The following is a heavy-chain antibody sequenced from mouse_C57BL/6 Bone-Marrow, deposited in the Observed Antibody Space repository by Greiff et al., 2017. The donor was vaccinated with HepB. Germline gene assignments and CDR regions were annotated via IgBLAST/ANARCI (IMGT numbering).Heavy chain of an antibody. D-gene: IGHD4-1*01. CDR1: GFSFNTYA. CDR3: VRHSGAFDY. Sequence: EVKLVESGGGLVQPKGSLKLSCAASGFSFNTYAMNWVRQAPGKGLEWVARIRSKSNNYATYYADSVKDRFTISSDDSESMLYLQMNNLKTEDTAMYYCVRHSGAFDYWGQGTTLTVSS. V-gene: IGHV10-1*01. J-gene: IGHJ2*01. CDR2: IRSKSNNYAT.